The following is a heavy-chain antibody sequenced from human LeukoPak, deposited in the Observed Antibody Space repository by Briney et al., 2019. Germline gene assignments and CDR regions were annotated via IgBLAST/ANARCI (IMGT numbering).Heavy chain of an antibody. D-gene: IGHD5-18*01. CDR1: GFTFDDYG. CDR3: ARENGYSYGYRYYYMDV. J-gene: IGHJ6*03. V-gene: IGHV3-20*04. Sequence: GGSLRLSCAASGFTFDDYGMSWVRQAPGKGLEWVSAINWNGGSTGYADSVKGRFTISRDNAKNSLYLQMNSLRAEDTALYYCARENGYSYGYRYYYMDVWGKGTTVTVSS. CDR2: INWNGGST.